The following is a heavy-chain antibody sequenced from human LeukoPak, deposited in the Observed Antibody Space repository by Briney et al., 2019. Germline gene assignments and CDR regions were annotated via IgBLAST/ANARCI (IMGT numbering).Heavy chain of an antibody. Sequence: HSGGSLRLSCAASGFTLTNYWMHWVRQAAGKGLVWVSRINGDGSNTTYADSVKGRFTISRDNSRDTLYLQLNNLRAEDTAIYFCAKAFGTNGYYQLPIDFWGQGTLVTVSS. CDR1: GFTLTNYW. CDR3: AKAFGTNGYYQLPIDF. CDR2: INGDGSNT. J-gene: IGHJ4*02. V-gene: IGHV3-74*03. D-gene: IGHD3-22*01.